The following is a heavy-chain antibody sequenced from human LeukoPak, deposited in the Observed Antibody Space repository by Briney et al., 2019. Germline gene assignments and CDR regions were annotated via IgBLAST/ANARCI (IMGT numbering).Heavy chain of an antibody. CDR2: INPNSGGT. CDR3: ARAPDYGDDGNYGMDV. Sequence: GASVKVSCKASGYTFTGYYMHWVRQAPGQGLEWMGWINPNSGGTNYAQKFQGGVTMTRDTSISTAYMELSRLRSDDTAVYYCARAPDYGDDGNYGMDVWGQGTTVTVSS. CDR1: GYTFTGYY. D-gene: IGHD4-17*01. V-gene: IGHV1-2*02. J-gene: IGHJ6*02.